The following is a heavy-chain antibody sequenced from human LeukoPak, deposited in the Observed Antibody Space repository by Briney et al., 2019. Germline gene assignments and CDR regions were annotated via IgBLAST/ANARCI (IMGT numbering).Heavy chain of an antibody. Sequence: SETLSLTCTVSGSSISSGGYYWSWIRQHPGKGLEWIGYIYYSGSTYYNPSLKSRVTISVDTSKNQFSLKLSSVTAADTAVYYCARWARTTTIWRGWFDPWGQGTLVTVSS. D-gene: IGHD3-3*01. J-gene: IGHJ5*02. CDR1: GSSISSGGYY. CDR3: ARWARTTTIWRGWFDP. CDR2: IYYSGST. V-gene: IGHV4-31*03.